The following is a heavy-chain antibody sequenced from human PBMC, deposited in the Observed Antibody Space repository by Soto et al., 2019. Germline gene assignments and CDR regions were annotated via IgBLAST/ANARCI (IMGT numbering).Heavy chain of an antibody. Sequence: GASVKVSCKASGYTFTSYDITWVLQATGQGLEWMGSMNPNSDNTDYAQKFQGRVTMTRNTSISTAHMELSSLRSEDTAVYYCARGRGGPAYYFDYWGQGALVTVSS. J-gene: IGHJ4*02. V-gene: IGHV1-8*02. CDR1: GYTFTSYD. CDR3: ARGRGGPAYYFDY. CDR2: MNPNSDNT. D-gene: IGHD3-10*01.